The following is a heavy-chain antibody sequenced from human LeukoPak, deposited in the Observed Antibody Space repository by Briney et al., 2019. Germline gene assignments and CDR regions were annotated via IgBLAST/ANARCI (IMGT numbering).Heavy chain of an antibody. J-gene: IGHJ5*02. V-gene: IGHV4-34*01. CDR2: INHSGST. CDR3: ARAITMVRGPRGWFDP. Sequence: SETLSLTCAVYGGSFSGYYWSWIRQPPGKGLEWIGEINHSGSTNYNPSLKSRVTISVDTSKNQFSLKLSSVTAADTAVYYCARAITMVRGPRGWFDPWGQGTLVTVSS. CDR1: GGSFSGYY. D-gene: IGHD3-10*01.